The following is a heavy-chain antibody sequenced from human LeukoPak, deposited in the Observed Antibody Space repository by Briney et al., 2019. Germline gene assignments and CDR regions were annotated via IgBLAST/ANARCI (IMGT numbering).Heavy chain of an antibody. CDR3: TRKAMVTKIAWFDP. J-gene: IGHJ5*02. Sequence: GGSLRLSCTASGFTFGGYAMSWFRQAPGKGLEWVGFIRSKAYGGTTEYAASVKGRFTISRDDSKGIAYLQMNSLKTEDTAVYYCTRKAMVTKIAWFDPWGQGTLVTVSS. V-gene: IGHV3-49*03. D-gene: IGHD5-18*01. CDR1: GFTFGGYA. CDR2: IRSKAYGGTT.